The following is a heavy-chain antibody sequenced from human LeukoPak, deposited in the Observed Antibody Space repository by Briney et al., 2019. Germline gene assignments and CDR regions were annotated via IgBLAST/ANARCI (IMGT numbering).Heavy chain of an antibody. CDR2: ISYDGSNK. J-gene: IGHJ3*02. V-gene: IGHV3-30*03. Sequence: PGRSLRLSCAASGFTFSSYGMHWVRQAPGKGLEWVAVISYDGSNKYYADSVKGRFTISRDNSKNTLYLQMNSLRAEDTAVYYCARDGWDQGAFDIWGQGTMVTVSS. CDR1: GFTFSSYG. CDR3: ARDGWDQGAFDI. D-gene: IGHD6-19*01.